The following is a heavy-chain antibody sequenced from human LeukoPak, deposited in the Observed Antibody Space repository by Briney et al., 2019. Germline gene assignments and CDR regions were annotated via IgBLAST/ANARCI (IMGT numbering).Heavy chain of an antibody. D-gene: IGHD5-12*01. J-gene: IGHJ4*02. CDR1: GYTFTGYY. CDR3: ARDPSNSGYDYLYYFDY. V-gene: IGHV1-2*02. CDR2: INPDNGGT. Sequence: GASVKVSCKASGYTFTGYYMHWVRQAPGQGVEWMGWINPDNGGTNYAQKFQGRVTMTRDMSISTAYMELSRLRSDDTAVYYCARDPSNSGYDYLYYFDYWGQGTLVTVSS.